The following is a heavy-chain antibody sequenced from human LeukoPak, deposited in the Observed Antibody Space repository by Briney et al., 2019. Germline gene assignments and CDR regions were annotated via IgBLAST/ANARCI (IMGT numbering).Heavy chain of an antibody. Sequence: SETLSLTCAVSGGSISSGGYSWSWIRQPPGKGLEWIGYIYHSGSTYYNPSLKSRVTISVDRSKNQFSLKLSSVTAADTAVYYCARDGRSYFGRFYYYGMDVWGQGTTVTVSS. D-gene: IGHD1-26*01. CDR1: GGSISSGGYS. J-gene: IGHJ6*02. CDR2: IYHSGST. CDR3: ARDGRSYFGRFYYYGMDV. V-gene: IGHV4-30-2*01.